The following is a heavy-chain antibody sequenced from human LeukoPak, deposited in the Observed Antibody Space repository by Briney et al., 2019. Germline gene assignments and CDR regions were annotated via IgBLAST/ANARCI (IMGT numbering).Heavy chain of an antibody. CDR3: ARAGDGYHYPDYFDY. J-gene: IGHJ4*02. CDR1: GFTFSDDY. D-gene: IGHD5-24*01. V-gene: IGHV3-11*01. Sequence: GGSLRLSCAASGFTFSDDYMSWIRQAPGKGLEWVSYISSSGSTIYYADSVKGRFTISRDNAKNSLYLQMNSLRAEDTAVYYCARAGDGYHYPDYFDYWGQGTLVTVSS. CDR2: ISSSGSTI.